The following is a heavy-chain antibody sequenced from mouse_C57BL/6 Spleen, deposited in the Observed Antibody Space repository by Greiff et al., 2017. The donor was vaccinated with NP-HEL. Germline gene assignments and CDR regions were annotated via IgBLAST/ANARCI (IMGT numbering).Heavy chain of an antibody. D-gene: IGHD2-4*01. J-gene: IGHJ4*01. CDR2: IWSGGGT. CDR1: GFSLTSYG. V-gene: IGHV2-2*01. CDR3: ARGLRRAYAMDY. Sequence: VQLQQSGPGLVQPSQSLSITCTVSGFSLTSYGVHWVRQSPGKGLEWLGVIWSGGGTDYNAAFISRLSISKDNSKSQVFFKMNSLQADDTAIYYCARGLRRAYAMDYWGQGTSVTVSS.